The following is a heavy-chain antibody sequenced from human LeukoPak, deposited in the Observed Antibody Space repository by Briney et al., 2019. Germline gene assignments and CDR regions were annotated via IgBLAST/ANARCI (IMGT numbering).Heavy chain of an antibody. CDR3: ARDQEGGYDLGNFDY. Sequence: GASVKVSCKASGYTFTGYYMHWVRQAPGQGLEWMGWINPNSGGTNYAQKFQGRVTMTRDTSISTAYMELSRLRSDDTAVYYCARDQEGGYDLGNFDYWAREPWSPSPQ. CDR2: INPNSGGT. CDR1: GYTFTGYY. D-gene: IGHD5-12*01. J-gene: IGHJ4*02. V-gene: IGHV1-2*02.